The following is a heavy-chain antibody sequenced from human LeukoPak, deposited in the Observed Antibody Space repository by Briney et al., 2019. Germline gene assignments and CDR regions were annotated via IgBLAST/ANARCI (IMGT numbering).Heavy chain of an antibody. D-gene: IGHD3-9*01. J-gene: IGHJ3*02. CDR2: MNPNSGNT. CDR1: GYTFTSYD. V-gene: IGHV1-8*01. Sequence: ASVKVSCKASGYTFTSYDINWARQATGQGLEWMGWMNPNSGNTGYAQKFQGRVTMTRNTSISTAYMELSSLRSEDTAVYYCATWGYDILTGYPFDIWGQGTMVTVSS. CDR3: ATWGYDILTGYPFDI.